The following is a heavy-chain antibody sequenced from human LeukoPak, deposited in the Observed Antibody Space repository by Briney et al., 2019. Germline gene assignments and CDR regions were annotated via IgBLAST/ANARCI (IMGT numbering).Heavy chain of an antibody. CDR3: AKERWGWLQSDFDY. CDR2: ISYDGSNK. Sequence: GGSLRLSCAASGFTFSGSAMHWVRQAPGKGLEWVAVISYDGSNKYYADSVKGRFTISRDNSKNTLYLQMNSLRAEDTAVYYCAKERWGWLQSDFDYWGQGTLVTVSS. CDR1: GFTFSGSA. D-gene: IGHD5-24*01. V-gene: IGHV3-30*04. J-gene: IGHJ4*02.